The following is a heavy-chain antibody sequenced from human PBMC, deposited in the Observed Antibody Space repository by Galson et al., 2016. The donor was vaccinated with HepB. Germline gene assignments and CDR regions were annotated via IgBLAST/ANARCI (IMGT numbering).Heavy chain of an antibody. J-gene: IGHJ6*03. D-gene: IGHD3-10*01. CDR2: IVPIFGTT. CDR3: ARGPITMVRGTTRVDYYYYMDV. CDR1: GGTFSNYA. V-gene: IGHV1-69*13. Sequence: SVKVSCKASGGTFSNYAISWVRQAPGQGLEWMGGIVPIFGTTNYAQKLQGRVTITADGSTRTAYMELSSLRSEDTAVYYCARGPITMVRGTTRVDYYYYMDVWGKGTTVTVSS.